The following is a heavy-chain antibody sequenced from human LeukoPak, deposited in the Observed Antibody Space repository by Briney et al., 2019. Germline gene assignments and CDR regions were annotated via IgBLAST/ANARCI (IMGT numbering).Heavy chain of an antibody. CDR2: IYYSGST. D-gene: IGHD3-22*01. CDR1: GGSISSSSYY. CDR3: ARAVDSSGYSPYYGMDV. V-gene: IGHV4-39*07. Sequence: SETLSLTCTVSGGSISSSSYYWGWLRQPPGKGLEWIGSIYYSGSTYYNPSLKSRVTISVDTSKNQFSLKLSSVTAADTAVYYCARAVDSSGYSPYYGMDVWGQGTTVTVSS. J-gene: IGHJ6*02.